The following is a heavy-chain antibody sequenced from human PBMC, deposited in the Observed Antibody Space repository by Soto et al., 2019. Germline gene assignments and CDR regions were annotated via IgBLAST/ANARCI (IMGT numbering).Heavy chain of an antibody. V-gene: IGHV3-11*06. J-gene: IGHJ4*02. CDR2: ISGGSSYT. CDR3: AKTIVAASGYYFDH. CDR1: GFSFGDSY. D-gene: IGHD2-21*01. Sequence: QVQLVESGGGLVKPGGSRRLACAASGFSFGDSYMSWVRQAPGKGLEWLSYISGGSSYTNYADSVKGRFTISRDNAKRSLYLEMNSLRADDTAVYYCAKTIVAASGYYFDHWGQGNLVTVFS.